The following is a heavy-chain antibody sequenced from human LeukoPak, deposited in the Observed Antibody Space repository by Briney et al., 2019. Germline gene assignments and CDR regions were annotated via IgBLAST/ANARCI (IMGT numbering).Heavy chain of an antibody. CDR2: INSDGSST. J-gene: IGHJ3*02. D-gene: IGHD3/OR15-3a*01. CDR3: ARWTGKGDAFDI. Sequence: GGSLRLSCAASGFTFSSYWMHWVRQAPGKGLVWVSRINSDGSSTSYVDSVKGRFTISRDNAKNTLYLQMNSLRAEDTAVYYCARWTGKGDAFDIWGQGTMVTVSS. CDR1: GFTFSSYW. V-gene: IGHV3-74*01.